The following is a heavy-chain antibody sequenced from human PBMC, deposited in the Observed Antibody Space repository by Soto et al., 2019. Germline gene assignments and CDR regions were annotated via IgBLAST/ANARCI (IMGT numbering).Heavy chain of an antibody. V-gene: IGHV1-69*02. CDR3: ARSPNAPYSSSWYFDL. D-gene: IGHD6-13*01. J-gene: IGHJ2*01. Sequence: QVQLVQSGAEVKKPGSSVKVSCKASGGTFSSYTISWVRQAPGQGLEWMGRIIPILGIANYAQKFQGRVTITADKSTSTAYMELSSLRSEDTAVYYCARSPNAPYSSSWYFDLWGRGTLVTVSS. CDR1: GGTFSSYT. CDR2: IIPILGIA.